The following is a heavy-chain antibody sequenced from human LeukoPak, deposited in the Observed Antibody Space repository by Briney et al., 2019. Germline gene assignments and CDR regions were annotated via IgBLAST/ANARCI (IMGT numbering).Heavy chain of an antibody. D-gene: IGHD1-26*01. CDR2: IRSKAYGGTT. Sequence: GGSLRLSCTASGFTFGDYAMSWVRQAPGKGLEWVGFIRSKAYGGTTDYAASVKGRSTISRDDSKSIAYLQMNSLKTEDTAVYYCTRDRWEPRTSWVWYFDLWGRGTLVTVSS. J-gene: IGHJ2*01. V-gene: IGHV3-49*04. CDR3: TRDRWEPRTSWVWYFDL. CDR1: GFTFGDYA.